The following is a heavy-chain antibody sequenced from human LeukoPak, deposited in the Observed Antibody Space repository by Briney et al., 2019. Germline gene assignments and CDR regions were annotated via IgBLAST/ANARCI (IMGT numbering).Heavy chain of an antibody. CDR1: GGSISSGDYY. D-gene: IGHD4-17*01. J-gene: IGHJ5*02. CDR3: ARDLHTPGDYGDYGSPPNWFDP. CDR2: IYYSGST. Sequence: PSETLSLTCTVSGGSISSGDYYWSWIRQPPGKGLEWIGYIYYSGSTYYNPSLKSRVAISVDTSKNQFSLKLSSVTAADTDVYYCARDLHTPGDYGDYGSPPNWFDPWGQGTLVTVSS. V-gene: IGHV4-30-4*08.